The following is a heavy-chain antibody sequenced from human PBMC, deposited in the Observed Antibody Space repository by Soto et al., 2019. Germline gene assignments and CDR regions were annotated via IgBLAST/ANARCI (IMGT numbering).Heavy chain of an antibody. V-gene: IGHV4-59*01. Sequence: PSETLSLTCTVSGGSISSYYWSWIRQPPGKGLEWIGYIYYSGSTNYNPSLKSRVTISVDTSKNQFSLKLSSVTAADTAVYYCARATYYYGSGSYEHGMDVWGQGTTVTVS. CDR1: GGSISSYY. D-gene: IGHD3-10*01. CDR2: IYYSGST. J-gene: IGHJ6*02. CDR3: ARATYYYGSGSYEHGMDV.